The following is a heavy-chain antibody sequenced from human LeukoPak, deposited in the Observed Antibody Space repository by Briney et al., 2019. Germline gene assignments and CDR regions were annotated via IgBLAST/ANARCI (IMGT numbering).Heavy chain of an antibody. D-gene: IGHD3-22*01. Sequence: GASVKVSCKASGYTFTGYYMHWVRQAPGQGLEWMEGIIPIFGTANYAQKFQGRVTITTDESTSTAYMELSSLRSEDTAVYYCARDAGAGYYYDSSGAYYYYMDVWGKGTTVTVSS. CDR1: GYTFTGYY. CDR3: ARDAGAGYYYDSSGAYYYYMDV. J-gene: IGHJ6*03. V-gene: IGHV1-69*05. CDR2: IIPIFGTA.